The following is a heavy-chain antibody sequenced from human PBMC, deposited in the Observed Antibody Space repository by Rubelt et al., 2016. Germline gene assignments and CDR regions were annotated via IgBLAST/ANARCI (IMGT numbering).Heavy chain of an antibody. CDR1: VGSFSSYY. CDR2: IYYSGST. V-gene: IGHV4-59*01. J-gene: IGHJ6*02. D-gene: IGHD1-26*01. CDR3: ARGPFEWELLHYYYYGMDV. Sequence: QVQLQQWGAGLLKPSETLSLTCTVSVGSFSSYYWSWIRQPPGKGLEWIGYIYYSGSTNYNPSLKVGVTLSVDTSKNQFVRKLSSVTAADTAVYYCARGPFEWELLHYYYYGMDVWGQGTTVTVSS.